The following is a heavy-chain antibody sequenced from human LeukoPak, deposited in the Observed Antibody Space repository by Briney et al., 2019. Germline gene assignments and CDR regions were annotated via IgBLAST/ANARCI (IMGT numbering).Heavy chain of an antibody. J-gene: IGHJ1*01. CDR1: GFTFSDYA. CDR2: ISGGGTPT. Sequence: GGSLRLSCVVSGFTFSDYAMSWVRQAPGKGLEWVSAISGGGTPTFYADSVRGRFITSRDNSKNTLYLQMNSLRVEDTAVYYCARDLDDYKDFPPIFQYWGQGTQVIVSS. V-gene: IGHV3-23*01. CDR3: ARDLDDYKDFPPIFQY. D-gene: IGHD5-24*01.